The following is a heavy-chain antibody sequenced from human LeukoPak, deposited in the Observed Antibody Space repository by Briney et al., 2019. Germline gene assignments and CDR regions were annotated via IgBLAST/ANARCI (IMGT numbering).Heavy chain of an antibody. V-gene: IGHV3-30*02. J-gene: IGHJ3*02. CDR3: ARDRVKRGAFDI. D-gene: IGHD2-21*01. Sequence: GGSLRLSGAASGFTFSSYGMHWVRKAPGKGLEGGAFIRYDGSNKYYADSVKGRFTIPRDNSKNPLYLQMNSLRVEDTAGYYCARDRVKRGAFDIWGQGTMVTVSS. CDR2: IRYDGSNK. CDR1: GFTFSSYG.